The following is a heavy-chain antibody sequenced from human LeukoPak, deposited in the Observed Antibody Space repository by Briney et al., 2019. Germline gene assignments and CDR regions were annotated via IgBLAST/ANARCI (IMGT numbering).Heavy chain of an antibody. Sequence: SETLSLTCTVSGGSISSSSYYWGWIRQPPGKGLEWIGSIYYSGSTYYNPSLKRRVTISVDTSKNQFSLKLSSVTAADTAVYYCASSGMRSFDYWGQGTLVTVSS. V-gene: IGHV4-39*01. CDR2: IYYSGST. J-gene: IGHJ4*02. D-gene: IGHD1-26*01. CDR3: ASSGMRSFDY. CDR1: GGSISSSSYY.